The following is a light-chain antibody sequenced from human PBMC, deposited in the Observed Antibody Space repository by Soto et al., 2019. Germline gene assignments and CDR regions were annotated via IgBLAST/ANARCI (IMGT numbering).Light chain of an antibody. CDR3: QQYNNSPQT. J-gene: IGKJ1*01. CDR2: GAS. V-gene: IGKV3-15*01. CDR1: QSVSRN. Sequence: EIVMTQSPATLAVSPGKRATLSCRASQSVSRNLDWYQQKPGQAPRLLIYGASTRATGIPARLSGSGYGTEFTLTISSLQSEDFEVYYCQQYNNSPQTFGQGTKVDIK.